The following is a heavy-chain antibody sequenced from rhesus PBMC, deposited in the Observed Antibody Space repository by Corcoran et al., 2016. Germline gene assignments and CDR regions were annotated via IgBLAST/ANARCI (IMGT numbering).Heavy chain of an antibody. J-gene: IGHJ4*01. Sequence: QVKLQESGPGLVKPSETLSITCAVSGGSIRSNYWSWSRKPHGTGLERIGYTYGSSGSTYYNPPPKSRVNIETDTSKNQVSLKRSSVTAAYTAVYYWANLPRYDSGYWCDYWGQGVLVTVSS. CDR3: ANLPRYDSGYWCDY. CDR1: GGSIRSNY. CDR2: TYGSSGST. V-gene: IGHV4-160*01. D-gene: IGHD3-28*01.